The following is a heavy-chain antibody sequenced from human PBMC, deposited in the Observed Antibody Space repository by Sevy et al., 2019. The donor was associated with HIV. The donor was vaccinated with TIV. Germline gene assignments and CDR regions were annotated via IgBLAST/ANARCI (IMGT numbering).Heavy chain of an antibody. V-gene: IGHV3-33*07. Sequence: EGSLRLSCAASGFTFINYGMYWVRQAPGKGLEWVAFVSSDESNKYYVESVKGRFTISRDNSKNTLYLQMNSLRPEDRAVYYCARDAQRLPLGELSRIPSARGGMDVWGQGTAVTVSS. CDR3: ARDAQRLPLGELSRIPSARGGMDV. D-gene: IGHD3-16*02. CDR2: VSSDESNK. J-gene: IGHJ6*02. CDR1: GFTFINYG.